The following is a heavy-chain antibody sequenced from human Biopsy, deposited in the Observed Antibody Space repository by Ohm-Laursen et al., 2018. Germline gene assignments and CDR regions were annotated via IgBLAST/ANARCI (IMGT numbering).Heavy chain of an antibody. D-gene: IGHD3-22*01. CDR1: GESFNGYY. V-gene: IGHV4-34*01. J-gene: IGHJ6*02. Sequence: GTLSLTCAVYGESFNGYYWSWIRQPPGKGLEWIGEINHSGSTNYNPSLKSRVTISVDTSKNQFSLKVRSVTAADTAVYYCVRGVDYYDPYHYYALDFWGQGTTVTVSS. CDR2: INHSGST. CDR3: VRGVDYYDPYHYYALDF.